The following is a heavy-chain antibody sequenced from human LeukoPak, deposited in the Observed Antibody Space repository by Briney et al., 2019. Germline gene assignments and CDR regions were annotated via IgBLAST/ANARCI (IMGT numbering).Heavy chain of an antibody. J-gene: IGHJ4*02. CDR2: MNPNSGNT. CDR1: GYTFTSYD. Sequence: ASVKVSCKASGYTFTSYDINWVRQATGQGLEWMGWMNPNSGNTGYAQKFQGRVTMTRNTPISTAYMELSSLRSEDTAVYYCARDLSLIVVVPAANLDYWGQGTLVTVSS. V-gene: IGHV1-8*01. D-gene: IGHD2-2*01. CDR3: ARDLSLIVVVPAANLDY.